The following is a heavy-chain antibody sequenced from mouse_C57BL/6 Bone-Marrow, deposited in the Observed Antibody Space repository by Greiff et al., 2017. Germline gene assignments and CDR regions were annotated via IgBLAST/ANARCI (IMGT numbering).Heavy chain of an antibody. Sequence: EVMLVESGGGLVQPKGSLKLSCAASGFTFTTYAMHWVRPAPGQGLEWVARIRSRSSYYATYYADSVKNRFTISRDDSNSMLYLQMNNLKTEDTAMYYCGRDKPFADWGKGTMVTVSA. CDR1: GFTFTTYA. CDR3: GRDKPFAD. V-gene: IGHV10-3*01. CDR2: IRSRSSYYAT. J-gene: IGHJ3*01.